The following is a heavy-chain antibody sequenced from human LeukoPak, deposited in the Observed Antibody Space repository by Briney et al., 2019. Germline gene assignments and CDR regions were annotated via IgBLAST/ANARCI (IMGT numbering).Heavy chain of an antibody. CDR2: IKYDGSEK. CDR1: GLTLSSYW. Sequence: GGSLRLSCAASGLTLSSYWMSWVRQAPGKGLEWVANIKYDGSEKDYVDSVKGRFTISRDNAKNSLYLQMNSLRAEDTAVYYCARDIAPAGLFFDYWGQGTLVTVSS. V-gene: IGHV3-7*01. CDR3: ARDIAPAGLFFDY. J-gene: IGHJ4*02. D-gene: IGHD6-13*01.